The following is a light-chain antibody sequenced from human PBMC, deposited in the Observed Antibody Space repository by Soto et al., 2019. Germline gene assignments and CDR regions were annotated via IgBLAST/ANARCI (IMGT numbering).Light chain of an antibody. V-gene: IGKV3-20*01. CDR3: QQYGTSPPIT. CDR2: GAS. J-gene: IGKJ5*01. CDR1: QSVSSSY. Sequence: QSPGTLSLSPGERATLFCRASQSVSSSYLAWYQQKPGQAPRLLIYGASSRATGIPDRFSGSGSGTDFTLTITRLEPEDFAVYYCQQYGTSPPITFGQGTRLEIK.